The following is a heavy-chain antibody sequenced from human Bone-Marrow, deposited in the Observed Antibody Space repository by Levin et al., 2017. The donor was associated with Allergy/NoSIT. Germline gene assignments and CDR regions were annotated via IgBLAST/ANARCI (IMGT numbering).Heavy chain of an antibody. D-gene: IGHD1-26*01. J-gene: IGHJ4*02. CDR1: GFTFSSYW. CDR3: ARETWWSYDFDY. V-gene: IGHV3-74*01. Sequence: GESLKISCAASGFTFSSYWMHWVRQAPGKGLVWVSRINSDGSSTSYADSVKGRFTISRDNAKNTLYLQMNSLRAEDTAVYYCARETWWSYDFDYWGQGTLVTVSS. CDR2: INSDGSST.